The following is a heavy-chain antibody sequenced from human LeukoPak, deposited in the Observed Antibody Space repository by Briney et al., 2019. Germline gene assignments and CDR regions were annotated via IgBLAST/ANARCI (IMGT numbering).Heavy chain of an antibody. J-gene: IGHJ6*04. Sequence: GGSLRLSCAASGFIFYDFGMSWVRQAPGKGLEWVSGLNWNGGSTGYADSVKGRFTISRDNAKNSLYLQMNSLRAEDTAVYYCAELGITMIGGVWGKGTTVTISS. CDR1: GFIFYDFG. V-gene: IGHV3-20*04. CDR2: LNWNGGST. D-gene: IGHD3-10*02. CDR3: AELGITMIGGV.